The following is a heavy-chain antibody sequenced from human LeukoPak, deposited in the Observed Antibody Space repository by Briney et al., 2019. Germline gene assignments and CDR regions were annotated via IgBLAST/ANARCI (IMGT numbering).Heavy chain of an antibody. CDR3: ARDYTAMASPEAFNI. J-gene: IGHJ3*02. CDR2: ISAHNGNT. CDR1: GYTFTSYG. V-gene: IGHV1-18*01. D-gene: IGHD5-18*01. Sequence: GASVKVSCKASGYTFTSYGISWVRQAPGQGLEWMGWISAHNGNTNYAQKLQGRVTMTTDTSTSTAYMELRSLRSDDTAVYYCARDYTAMASPEAFNIWGQGTMVTVSS.